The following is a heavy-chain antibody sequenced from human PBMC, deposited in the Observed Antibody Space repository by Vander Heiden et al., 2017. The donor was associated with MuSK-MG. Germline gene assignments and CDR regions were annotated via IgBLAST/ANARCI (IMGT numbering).Heavy chain of an antibody. D-gene: IGHD1-26*01. Sequence: QAQLQASGPGLVKPSETLSLTCTVSGGSISSYYWSWIRQPPGKGLEWIGYIYYSGSTNYNPSLKSRVTISVDTSKNQFSLKLSSVTAADTAVYYCARGHYSAGFDYWGQGTLVTVSS. CDR1: GGSISSYY. CDR3: ARGHYSAGFDY. CDR2: IYYSGST. V-gene: IGHV4-59*01. J-gene: IGHJ4*02.